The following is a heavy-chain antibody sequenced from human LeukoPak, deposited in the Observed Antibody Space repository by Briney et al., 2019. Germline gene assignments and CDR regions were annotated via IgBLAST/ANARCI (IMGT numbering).Heavy chain of an antibody. J-gene: IGHJ1*01. CDR3: ARDALIVVVPAAHPDYFQH. CDR2: INPNSGGT. V-gene: IGHV1-2*02. CDR1: GYTLTELS. Sequence: ASVKVSCKVSGYTLTELSMHWVRQAPGQGLEWMGWINPNSGGTNYAQKFQGRVTMTRDTSISTAYMELSRLRSDDTAVYYCARDALIVVVPAAHPDYFQHWGQGTLVTVSS. D-gene: IGHD2-2*01.